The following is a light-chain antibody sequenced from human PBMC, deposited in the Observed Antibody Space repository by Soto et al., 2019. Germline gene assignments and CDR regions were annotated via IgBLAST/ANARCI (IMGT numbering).Light chain of an antibody. CDR2: DAS. CDR3: QQYSGSPFT. V-gene: IGKV3-20*01. Sequence: EIVLTQSPGTLSLSPGEGATLSCRASQSVYVNLAWYQQKPGQSPRLLIYDASTRATDIPDRFSGSGSDTDFALTISRLEPEDFAVYYCQQYSGSPFTFGPGTKVNIK. J-gene: IGKJ3*01. CDR1: QSVYVN.